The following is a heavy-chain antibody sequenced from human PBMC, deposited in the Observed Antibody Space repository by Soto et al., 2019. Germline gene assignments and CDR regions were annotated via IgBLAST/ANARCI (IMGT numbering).Heavy chain of an antibody. CDR1: GFTSSSYW. J-gene: IGHJ4*02. Sequence: EVQLVESGGGLVQPGGSLRLSCAASGFTSSSYWMSWVRQAPGIGLEWVAKIKRDGSEKYYVDSVKGRFTISRDNAQNSLDLEMNSLRAEDTDVYYCATYDSSGPIHYWVQGTLVLVFS. CDR2: IKRDGSEK. V-gene: IGHV3-7*01. CDR3: ATYDSSGPIHY. D-gene: IGHD3-22*01.